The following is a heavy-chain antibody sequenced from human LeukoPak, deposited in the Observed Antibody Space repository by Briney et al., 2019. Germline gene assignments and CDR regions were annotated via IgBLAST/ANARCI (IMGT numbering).Heavy chain of an antibody. D-gene: IGHD6-19*01. CDR2: INSDGIST. CDR1: GFTFSSYW. Sequence: QPGGSLRLSCAASGFTFSSYWMHWVRQAPGKGLVWVSRINSDGISTSYADSVKGRFTISRDNAKHTLYLQMNSLRAEDTAVYYCARVTSSGFYDAFDIWGQGTMVTVSS. V-gene: IGHV3-74*01. CDR3: ARVTSSGFYDAFDI. J-gene: IGHJ3*02.